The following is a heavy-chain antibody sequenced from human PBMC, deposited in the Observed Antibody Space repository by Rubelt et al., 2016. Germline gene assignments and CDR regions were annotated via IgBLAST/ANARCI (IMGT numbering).Heavy chain of an antibody. Sequence: QLQLQESGPGLVKPPETLSLTCTVSGGSISSSSHYWGWIRQPSGKGLEWIGNIWHSGTNYYNPSLKSRVTISVDTSKNQFSLRLSSATAADTAVYYCARGNGYYGMDVWGQGTTVTVSS. CDR3: ARGNGYYGMDV. CDR1: GGSISSSSHY. J-gene: IGHJ6*02. V-gene: IGHV4-39*07. CDR2: IWHSGTN. D-gene: IGHD2-8*01.